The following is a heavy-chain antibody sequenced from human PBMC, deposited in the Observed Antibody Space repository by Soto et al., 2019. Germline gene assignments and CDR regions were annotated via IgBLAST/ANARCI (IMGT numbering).Heavy chain of an antibody. V-gene: IGHV4-34*01. J-gene: IGHJ5*02. CDR2: ISHSGST. D-gene: IGHD2-2*01. CDR3: ARLGSTTWASEGWFDP. Sequence: SETLSLTCAVNGGSLSGYYWSWIRQSPGKGLEWIGEISHSGSTNYNPSLTSRVTISVDTSKNRFSLKLTSVTAADTAVYFCARLGSTTWASEGWFDPWGQGTLVTVSS. CDR1: GGSLSGYY.